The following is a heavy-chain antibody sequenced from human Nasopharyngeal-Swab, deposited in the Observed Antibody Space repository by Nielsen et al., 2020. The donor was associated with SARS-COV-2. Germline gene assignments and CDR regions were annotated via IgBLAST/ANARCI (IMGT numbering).Heavy chain of an antibody. Sequence: ASVKVSCKASGYTFTSYAMHWVRQAPGQRLEWMGWINAGNGNTKYSQKFQGRVTITRDTSASTAYMEPSSLRSEDTAAYYCARGSYSSGWHTTDDAFDIWGQGTMVTVSS. V-gene: IGHV1-3*01. J-gene: IGHJ3*02. CDR3: ARGSYSSGWHTTDDAFDI. D-gene: IGHD6-19*01. CDR1: GYTFTSYA. CDR2: INAGNGNT.